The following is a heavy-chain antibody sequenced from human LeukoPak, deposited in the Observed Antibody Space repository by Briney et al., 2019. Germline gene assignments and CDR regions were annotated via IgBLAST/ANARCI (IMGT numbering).Heavy chain of an antibody. J-gene: IGHJ4*02. V-gene: IGHV1-2*02. CDR2: INPNSGGT. D-gene: IGHD6-13*01. CDR1: GYTFTGYY. Sequence: ASVKVSCKASGYTFTGYYMHWVRQAPGQGLEWMGWINPNSGGTNYAQKFQGRVTMTRDTSISTAYMELSRLRSDDTAVYYCARVRHGSSSWYGRGPFDYWGQGTLVTVSS. CDR3: ARVRHGSSSWYGRGPFDY.